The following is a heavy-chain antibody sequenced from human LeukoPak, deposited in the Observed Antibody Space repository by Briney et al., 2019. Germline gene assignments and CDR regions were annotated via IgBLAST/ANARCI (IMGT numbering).Heavy chain of an antibody. CDR1: GFTFTSYA. J-gene: IGHJ5*02. CDR2: ISGSGANT. CDR3: ARGLVDVHDSSGYYSNWFDP. D-gene: IGHD3-22*01. V-gene: IGHV3-23*01. Sequence: GGSLRLSCAASGFTFTSYAMTWVRQAPGKGLEWVSAISGSGANTYYADTVKGRFTISRDNSKNTLYVRMKSLRVEDTAVYYCARGLVDVHDSSGYYSNWFDPWGQGTLVTVSS.